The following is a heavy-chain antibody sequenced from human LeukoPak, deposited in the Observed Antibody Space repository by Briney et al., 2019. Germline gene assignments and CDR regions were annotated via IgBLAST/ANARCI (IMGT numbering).Heavy chain of an antibody. CDR2: ISGSGGST. CDR3: AKELFDYDSSGYYFNWFDP. J-gene: IGHJ5*02. CDR1: GFTFSSYG. Sequence: GGSLRLSCAASGFTFSSYGMSWVRQAPGKGLEWVSAISGSGGSTYYADSVKGRFTISRDNSKNTLYLQMNSLRAEDTAVYYCAKELFDYDSSGYYFNWFDPWGQGTLVTVSS. D-gene: IGHD3-22*01. V-gene: IGHV3-23*01.